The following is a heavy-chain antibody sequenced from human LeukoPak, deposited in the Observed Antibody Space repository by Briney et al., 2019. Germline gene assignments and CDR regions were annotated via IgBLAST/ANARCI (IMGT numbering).Heavy chain of an antibody. CDR1: GGSLSSYY. Sequence: SETLSLTCTVSGGSLSSYYWSLIRQPPGKGLEWIGYIHDSGSTNYNPSLKSRVTISIDTSKDQFSLRLSSVTAADTAVYYCARRKFSSSTYYFDYWGQGTLVTVSS. D-gene: IGHD6-13*01. V-gene: IGHV4-59*01. CDR3: ARRKFSSSTYYFDY. CDR2: IHDSGST. J-gene: IGHJ4*02.